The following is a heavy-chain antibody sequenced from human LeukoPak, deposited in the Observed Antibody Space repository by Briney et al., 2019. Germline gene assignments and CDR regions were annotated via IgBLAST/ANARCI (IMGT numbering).Heavy chain of an antibody. Sequence: ASETPSLTCAVSGYSISSGYYWGWIRQPPGKGLEWIGSIYHSGSTYYNPSLKSRVTISVDTSKNQFSLKLSSVTAADTAVYYCARDSGSYYLDYWGQGTLVTVSS. V-gene: IGHV4-38-2*02. J-gene: IGHJ4*02. D-gene: IGHD1-26*01. CDR3: ARDSGSYYLDY. CDR1: GYSISSGYY. CDR2: IYHSGST.